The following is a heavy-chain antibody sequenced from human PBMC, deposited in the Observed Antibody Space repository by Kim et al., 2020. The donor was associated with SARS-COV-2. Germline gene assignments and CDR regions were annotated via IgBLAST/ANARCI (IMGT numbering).Heavy chain of an antibody. CDR3: AKDMMYSSGWFDS. CDR1: GFTFSNYD. J-gene: IGHJ5*02. CDR2: ISGSAGST. V-gene: IGHV3-23*01. Sequence: GGSLRLSCAASGFTFSNYDMSWVRQAPGKGLEWVASISGSAGSTYYADFVKGRFTISRDNSKNTLYVQMNTLRAEDTAMYYCAKDMMYSSGWFDSLGQGT. D-gene: IGHD6-19*01.